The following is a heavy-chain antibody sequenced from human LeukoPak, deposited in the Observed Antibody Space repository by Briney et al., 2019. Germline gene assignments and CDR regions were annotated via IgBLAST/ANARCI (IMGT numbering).Heavy chain of an antibody. D-gene: IGHD5-12*01. CDR2: ISLNSGSI. Sequence: GRSLRLSCAASGFTFDDYAMHWVWHAPGKGLEWVSGISLNSGSIVYADSVKGRFTISRDNAKDSLYLQMNSLRAEHTAIYYCARDEGTSGYHLLDYWGQGTLVTVSS. V-gene: IGHV3-9*01. CDR3: ARDEGTSGYHLLDY. CDR1: GFTFDDYA. J-gene: IGHJ4*01.